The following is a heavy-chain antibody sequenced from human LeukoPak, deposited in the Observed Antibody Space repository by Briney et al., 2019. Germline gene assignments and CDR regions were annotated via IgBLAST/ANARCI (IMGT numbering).Heavy chain of an antibody. D-gene: IGHD6-19*01. CDR3: ATNSGWYGVS. CDR1: GFPLSSYE. J-gene: IGHJ4*02. V-gene: IGHV3-23*01. Sequence: GGSLRLSCTVSGFPLSSYEMSWIRQAPGKGLEWVSSIDYSGGSSYYADSVKGRFTISREDSKNTLYLQLNSLRAEDTALYYCATNSGWYGVSWGQGTLVTVSS. CDR2: IDYSGGSS.